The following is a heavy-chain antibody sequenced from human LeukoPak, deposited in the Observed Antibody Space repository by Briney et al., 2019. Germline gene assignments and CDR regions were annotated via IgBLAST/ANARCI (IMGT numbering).Heavy chain of an antibody. CDR2: ISGSGGST. J-gene: IGHJ6*02. CDR1: GFTFASYA. D-gene: IGHD4-17*01. V-gene: IGHV3-23*01. CDR3: AKDTTQGLYGDYYYGMDV. Sequence: GGSLRLSCAASGFTFASYAMSWVRQAPGQGLEWVSGISGSGGSTYYADSVKGRFTISRDNSKNTLYLQMNSLRAEDTAVYYCAKDTTQGLYGDYYYGMDVWGQGTTVTVSS.